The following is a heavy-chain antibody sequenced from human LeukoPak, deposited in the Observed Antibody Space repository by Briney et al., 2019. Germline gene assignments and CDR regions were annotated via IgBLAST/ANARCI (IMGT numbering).Heavy chain of an antibody. V-gene: IGHV4-59*08. CDR2: ICYRGST. Sequence: SETLSLTCTVSGRSTSSDHWSWIRQPPEKGLESIGCICYRGSTNYNTSLKSRVTISVDTSKKHFSLKLTSVTAADTGIYYCARGRGLGVITPYSDSWGQGTLVTVSS. CDR3: ARGRGLGVITPYSDS. J-gene: IGHJ4*02. CDR1: GRSTSSDH. D-gene: IGHD3-16*02.